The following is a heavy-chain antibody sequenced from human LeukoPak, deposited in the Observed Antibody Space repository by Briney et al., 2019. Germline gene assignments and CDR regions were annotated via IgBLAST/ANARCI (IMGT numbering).Heavy chain of an antibody. J-gene: IGHJ5*02. Sequence: PSETLSLTCTVSGGSISSYYWSWIRQPAGKGLEWIGRIYTSGSTNYNPSLKSRVTMSVDTSKNQFSLKLSSVTAADTAVYYCARGKGLASVNWFDPWGQGTLVTVSS. CDR1: GGSISSYY. V-gene: IGHV4-4*07. D-gene: IGHD5/OR15-5a*01. CDR2: IYTSGST. CDR3: ARGKGLASVNWFDP.